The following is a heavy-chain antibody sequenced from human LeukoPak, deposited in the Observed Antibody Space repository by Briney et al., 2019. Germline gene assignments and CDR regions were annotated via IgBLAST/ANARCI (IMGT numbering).Heavy chain of an antibody. Sequence: LPGGSLRLSCVASGFTFRNYYMHWVRQVPGKGLVWVSRISGDGSSIFYADSVKGRFTISRVNAKNSLYVQMNSLRADDSAVYYCARSSNGVYIQWGQGNLVTVSS. V-gene: IGHV3-74*01. CDR3: ARSSNGVYIQ. D-gene: IGHD2-8*01. CDR1: GFTFRNYY. J-gene: IGHJ4*02. CDR2: ISGDGSSI.